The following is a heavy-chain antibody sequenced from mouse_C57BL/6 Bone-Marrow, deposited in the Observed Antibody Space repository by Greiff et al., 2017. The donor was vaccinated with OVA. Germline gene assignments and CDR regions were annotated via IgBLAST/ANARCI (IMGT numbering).Heavy chain of an antibody. Sequence: VQLQQSGAELVKPGASVKISCKASGYSFTSYCMHWVKQSPGHILEWIGYIDPSDGVSNYNQKFKGKATLTVDKSSSTAYMELRSLTSEDSAVYYCARDEDYDWFAYRGQGTLVTVSA. CDR2: IDPSDGVS. D-gene: IGHD2-4*01. CDR3: ARDEDYDWFAY. V-gene: IGHV1-31*01. CDR1: GYSFTSYC. J-gene: IGHJ3*01.